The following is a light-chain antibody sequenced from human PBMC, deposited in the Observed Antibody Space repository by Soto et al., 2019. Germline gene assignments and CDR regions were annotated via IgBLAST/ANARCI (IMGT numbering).Light chain of an antibody. Sequence: DIQMTQCPSTLSGSVGDRVTITCRASQTISSWLAWYQQKPGKAPKLLIYKASTLKSGVPSRFSGSGSGTEFTLTISSLQPDDFATYYCQHYNSYSEAFGQGPRWIS. J-gene: IGKJ1*01. CDR3: QHYNSYSEA. V-gene: IGKV1-5*03. CDR1: QTISSW. CDR2: KAS.